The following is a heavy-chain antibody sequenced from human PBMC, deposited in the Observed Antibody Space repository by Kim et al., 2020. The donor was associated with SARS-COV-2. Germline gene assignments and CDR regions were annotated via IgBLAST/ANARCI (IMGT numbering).Heavy chain of an antibody. V-gene: IGHV3-9*01. Sequence: GGSLRLSCAASGFTFDDYAMHWVRQAPGKGLEWVSGISWNSGSIGYADSVKGRFTISRDNAKNSLYLQMNSLRAEDTALYYCAKDSGIVAPRLSYYFDYWGQGTLVTVSS. CDR2: ISWNSGSI. D-gene: IGHD5-12*01. CDR3: AKDSGIVAPRLSYYFDY. CDR1: GFTFDDYA. J-gene: IGHJ4*02.